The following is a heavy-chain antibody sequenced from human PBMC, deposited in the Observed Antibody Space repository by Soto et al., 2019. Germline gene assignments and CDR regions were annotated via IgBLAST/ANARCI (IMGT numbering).Heavy chain of an antibody. CDR1: GGSISSGGYY. CDR2: IFHTGST. D-gene: IGHD3-22*01. J-gene: IGHJ4*02. V-gene: IGHV4-31*03. CDR3: AREATYSGYHNSFDY. Sequence: QVQLQESGPGLVKPSQTLSLTCTISGGSISSGGYYWSWIRQHPGKGREWIGYIFHTGSTFYNPSLKSRVTISVDTSKNQFSLILNSVTAADTAVYYCAREATYSGYHNSFDYWGQGILVTVSS.